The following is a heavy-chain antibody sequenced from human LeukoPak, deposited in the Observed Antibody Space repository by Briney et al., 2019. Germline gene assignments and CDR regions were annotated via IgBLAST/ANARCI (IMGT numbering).Heavy chain of an antibody. CDR2: VNPNSGNT. CDR3: ARGRAPFWEYYYYYYMDV. D-gene: IGHD3-3*01. V-gene: IGHV1-8*03. Sequence: SVNCSSKASGYTFPSYDINWVRPATGQGIEWMRWVNPNSGNTGYAQKFPGRDTITRNTSISTAYMELSSLRSEDTAVYYCARGRAPFWEYYYYYYMDVWGKGTTVTVSS. J-gene: IGHJ6*03. CDR1: GYTFPSYD.